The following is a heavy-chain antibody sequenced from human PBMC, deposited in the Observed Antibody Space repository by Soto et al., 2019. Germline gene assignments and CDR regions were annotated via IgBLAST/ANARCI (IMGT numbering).Heavy chain of an antibody. J-gene: IGHJ6*02. CDR2: LYNTGST. CDR1: GDSISTYY. V-gene: IGHV4-59*01. Sequence: QVQLQESGPGLVKPSETLSLTCTVSGDSISTYYWSWIRQPPGKGLEWMGYLYNTGSTHYNPSPKSRVANSVDTSKNQFSLQLTSVTAADTAVYYCARENYYGSGTYFRLDVWGQGTRVTVSS. CDR3: ARENYYGSGTYFRLDV. D-gene: IGHD3-10*01.